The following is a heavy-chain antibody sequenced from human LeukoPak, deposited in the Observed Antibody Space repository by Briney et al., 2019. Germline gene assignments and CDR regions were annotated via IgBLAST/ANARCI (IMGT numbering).Heavy chain of an antibody. V-gene: IGHV3-23*01. Sequence: GGSLRLSCAASGFTFDDYGMSWVRQAPGKGLEWVSAISGSGGSTYYADSVKGRFTISRDNSKNTLYLQMNSLRAEDTAVYYCAKTSGWYKDYYMDVWGKGTTVTVSS. CDR3: AKTSGWYKDYYMDV. D-gene: IGHD6-19*01. J-gene: IGHJ6*03. CDR2: ISGSGGST. CDR1: GFTFDDYG.